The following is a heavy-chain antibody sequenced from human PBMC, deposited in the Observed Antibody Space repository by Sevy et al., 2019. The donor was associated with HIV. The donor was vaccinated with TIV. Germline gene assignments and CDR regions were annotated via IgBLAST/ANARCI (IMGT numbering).Heavy chain of an antibody. CDR1: GGSITSLY. CDR2: IYYNGNT. J-gene: IGHJ4*02. CDR3: GGENAWGRGYS. Sequence: SETLSLTCTVSGGSITSLYWGWIRQPPGKGLEWIPNIYYNGNTHFNPSLKRRVTISLDTSKNQFSLRLSSVTAADTAIYYCGGENAWGRGYSWGQGTLVTVSS. V-gene: IGHV4-59*08. D-gene: IGHD1-26*01.